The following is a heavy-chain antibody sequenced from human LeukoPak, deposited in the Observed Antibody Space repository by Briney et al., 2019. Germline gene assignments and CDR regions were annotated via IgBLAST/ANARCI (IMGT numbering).Heavy chain of an antibody. V-gene: IGHV3-30-3*01. J-gene: IGHJ4*02. CDR2: ISYDGSNK. Sequence: GGSLRLSCAASGFTFSSYAMHWVRQAPGKGLEWVAVISYDGSNKYYADSVKGRFTISRDNSKNTLYLQMNSLRAEDTAVYYCARGDDSSGYYHYYFDYWGQGTLVTVSS. D-gene: IGHD3-22*01. CDR3: ARGDDSSGYYHYYFDY. CDR1: GFTFSSYA.